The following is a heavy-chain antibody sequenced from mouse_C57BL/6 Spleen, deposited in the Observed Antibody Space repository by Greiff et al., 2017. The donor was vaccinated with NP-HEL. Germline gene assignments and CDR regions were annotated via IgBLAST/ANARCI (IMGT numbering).Heavy chain of an antibody. CDR2: IDPETGGT. J-gene: IGHJ2*01. V-gene: IGHV1-15*01. D-gene: IGHD2-4*01. CDR3: TSRSLYYDYDY. Sequence: QVQLQQSGAELVRPGASVTLSCKASGYTFTDYEMHWVKQTPVHGLEWIRAIDPETGGTAYNQKFKGKAILTADKSSSTAYMELRSLTSEDSAVYYCTSRSLYYDYDYWGQGTTLTVSS. CDR1: GYTFTDYE.